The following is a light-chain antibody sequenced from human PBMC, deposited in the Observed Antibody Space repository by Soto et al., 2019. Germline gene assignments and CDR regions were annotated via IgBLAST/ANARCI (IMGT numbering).Light chain of an antibody. V-gene: IGLV2-14*03. Sequence: QSALTQPASVSVSPGQSITISCTGTSSDIGAFTFVSWYQQHPGKVPKLMIFDVNRRPSGVSDRVSGSKSGNTASLTISGLQAEDEGDYYCSSYTSSSPHVFGSGTKLTVL. CDR3: SSYTSSSPHV. CDR1: SSDIGAFTF. CDR2: DVN. J-gene: IGLJ1*01.